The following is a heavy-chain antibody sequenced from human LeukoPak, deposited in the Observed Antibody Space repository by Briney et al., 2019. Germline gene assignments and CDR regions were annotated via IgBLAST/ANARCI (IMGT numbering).Heavy chain of an antibody. V-gene: IGHV3-23*01. CDR1: GFTFSSYA. D-gene: IGHD3-22*01. CDR2: ISGSGDST. J-gene: IGHJ4*01. CDR3: AKDQSITMIVVVSFDY. Sequence: GGSLRLSCAASGFTFSSYAMSWVRQAPGKGREWVSSISGSGDSTYYADSVKGRFTISRDNSKNTLFLQMNSLRAEDTAVYYCAKDQSITMIVVVSFDYWCEETLATVSS.